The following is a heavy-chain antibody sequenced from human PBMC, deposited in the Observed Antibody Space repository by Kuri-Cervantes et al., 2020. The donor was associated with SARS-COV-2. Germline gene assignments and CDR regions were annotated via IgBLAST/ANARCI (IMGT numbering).Heavy chain of an antibody. CDR3: ARDGQYYYDSSGYYSDWYFDL. Sequence: GESLKISCAASGFTFSSYSMNWVRQAPGKGLEWVSYISSSSSTIYYADSVKGRFTISRDNAKNSLYLQMNSLRDEDTAVYYCARDGQYYYDSSGYYSDWYFDLWGRGTLVTVSS. D-gene: IGHD3-22*01. J-gene: IGHJ2*01. CDR2: ISSSSSTI. V-gene: IGHV3-48*02. CDR1: GFTFSSYS.